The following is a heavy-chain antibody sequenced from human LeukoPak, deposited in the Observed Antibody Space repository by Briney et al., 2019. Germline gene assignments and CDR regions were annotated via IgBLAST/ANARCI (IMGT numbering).Heavy chain of an antibody. Sequence: GGSLRLSCAASGFTFSSYSMNWVRQAPGKGLEWVSYFSSSSSTIYYADCVKGRFTISRDNAKNSLYLQMNSLRAEDTAVYYCARDSYYYDSSGYEELEAFDYWGQGTLVTVSS. CDR3: ARDSYYYDSSGYEELEAFDY. CDR1: GFTFSSYS. V-gene: IGHV3-48*01. J-gene: IGHJ4*02. D-gene: IGHD3-22*01. CDR2: FSSSSSTI.